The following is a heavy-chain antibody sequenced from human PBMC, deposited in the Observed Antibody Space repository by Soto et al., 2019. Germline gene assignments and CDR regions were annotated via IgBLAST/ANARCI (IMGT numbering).Heavy chain of an antibody. J-gene: IGHJ4*02. D-gene: IGHD5-18*01. CDR1: GFTFSSYG. V-gene: IGHV3-30*18. Sequence: QVQLVESGGGVVQPGRSLRLSCAASGFTFSSYGMHWVRQAPGKGLEWVAVISSDGSNKYYADSVKGRITISRDNSKNTLYLQMNSLRAEDTAVYYCPKSRGYSYGYGGVDYFDYWGQGTLVTVSS. CDR3: PKSRGYSYGYGGVDYFDY. CDR2: ISSDGSNK.